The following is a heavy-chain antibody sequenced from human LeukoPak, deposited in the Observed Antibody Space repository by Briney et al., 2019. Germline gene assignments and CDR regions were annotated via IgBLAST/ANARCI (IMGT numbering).Heavy chain of an antibody. CDR2: INHSGST. V-gene: IGHV4-34*01. CDR3: AREGGFYRPLDY. J-gene: IGHJ4*02. Sequence: SETLSLTCAVYGGSFSGYYWSWIRQPPGKGLEWIGEINHSGSTNYNPSLKSRLIMSVDLPENHISLTLTSVTTADTAVYYCAREGGFYRPLDYSGQGTLVTVSS. D-gene: IGHD3-3*01. CDR1: GGSFSGYY.